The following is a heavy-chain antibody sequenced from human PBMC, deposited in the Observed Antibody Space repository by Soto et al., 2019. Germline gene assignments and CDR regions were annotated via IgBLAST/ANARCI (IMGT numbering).Heavy chain of an antibody. CDR1: GYKFTSSW. CDR3: ARKDKSGYFNWFDP. Sequence: GESLKISCRTSGYKFTSSWIAWVRQMPGKGLEWMGIIFPSDSDIRYSPSFQGQVTISADRSTSTVFLQWASLKASDTAVYFCARKDKSGYFNWFDPWGQGTLVTVSS. V-gene: IGHV5-51*01. J-gene: IGHJ5*02. CDR2: IFPSDSDI. D-gene: IGHD3-22*01.